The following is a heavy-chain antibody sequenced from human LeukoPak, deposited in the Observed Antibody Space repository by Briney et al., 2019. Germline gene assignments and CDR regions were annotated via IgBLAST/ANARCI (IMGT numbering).Heavy chain of an antibody. J-gene: IGHJ4*02. V-gene: IGHV3-23*01. CDR3: ANHRSAFEF. CDR1: GLTFSTFG. D-gene: IGHD3-10*01. Sequence: PGGSLRLSRAASGLTFSTFGMSWIRQSPGKGLEWVSAISGSASGHIPNYADSVKGRFTISRDNYKNTLYLQMNSLRVEDTAVYYCANHRSAFEFWGQGTLVTVSS. CDR2: ISGSASGH.